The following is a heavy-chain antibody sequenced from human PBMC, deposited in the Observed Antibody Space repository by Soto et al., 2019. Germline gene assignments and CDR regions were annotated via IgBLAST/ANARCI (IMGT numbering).Heavy chain of an antibody. V-gene: IGHV3-21*01. CDR2: ISGTSEYI. Sequence: GGSLRLSCAASGFPFSSYSMTWVRQRPGKGLEWVSSISGTSEYIYYADSLKGRFTISRDNARNSVYLQIHSLRTDDTAVYYCARSFDSVGDSWGQGTLVTVSS. CDR3: ARSFDSVGDS. D-gene: IGHD3-9*01. J-gene: IGHJ4*02. CDR1: GFPFSSYS.